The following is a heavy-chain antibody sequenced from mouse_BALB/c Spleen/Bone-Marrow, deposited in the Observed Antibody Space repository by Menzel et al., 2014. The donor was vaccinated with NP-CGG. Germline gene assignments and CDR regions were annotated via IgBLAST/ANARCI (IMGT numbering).Heavy chain of an antibody. J-gene: IGHJ4*01. Sequence: QVHVKQSGAELMKPGASVKISCKATGYTFSSYWIEWVKQRPGHGLEWIGEILPGSGNIYFNEKFKGRATFTADTSSTTAYMQLSSRTSEDAAVYYCARGDWDFAMDYWGQGTSVTVSS. CDR3: ARGDWDFAMDY. V-gene: IGHV1-9*01. CDR2: ILPGSGNI. CDR1: GYTFSSYW. D-gene: IGHD4-1*01.